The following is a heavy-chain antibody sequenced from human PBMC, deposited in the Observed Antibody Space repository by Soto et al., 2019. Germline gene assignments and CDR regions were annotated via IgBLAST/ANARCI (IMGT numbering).Heavy chain of an antibody. V-gene: IGHV1-69*06. D-gene: IGHD3-3*01. Sequence: QVPLVQSGAEVKKPGSSVKVSCKASGGTFSSYAISWVRQAPGPGLEWMGGIIPIFGTANYAQKFQGRVTITADKSTSTAYMYLSSLRSEDTAVYYCARDGNDFWSGSTDSPFDYWGQGTLVTVSS. CDR3: ARDGNDFWSGSTDSPFDY. CDR1: GGTFSSYA. CDR2: IIPIFGTA. J-gene: IGHJ4*02.